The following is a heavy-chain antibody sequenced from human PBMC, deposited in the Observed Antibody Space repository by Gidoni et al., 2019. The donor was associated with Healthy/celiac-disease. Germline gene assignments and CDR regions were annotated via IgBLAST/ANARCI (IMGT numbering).Heavy chain of an antibody. J-gene: IGHJ6*02. CDR2: ISYDGSNK. CDR3: ARAPLAYDFWSGYYPVEGMDV. Sequence: QVQLVESGGSVVQPGRSLRLSCAASGFTFSSYAMHWVRQAPGKGLEWVAVISYDGSNKYYADSVKGRFTISRDNSKNTLYLQMNSLRAEDTAVYYCARAPLAYDFWSGYYPVEGMDVWGQGTTVTVSS. CDR1: GFTFSSYA. D-gene: IGHD3-3*01. V-gene: IGHV3-30-3*01.